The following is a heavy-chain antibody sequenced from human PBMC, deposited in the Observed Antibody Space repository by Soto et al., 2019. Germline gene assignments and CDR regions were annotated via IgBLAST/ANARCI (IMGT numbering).Heavy chain of an antibody. CDR1: GFSFSTYA. V-gene: IGHV3-23*01. CDR2: ISAGGGNT. J-gene: IGHJ5*02. Sequence: EVQLLESGGGLVQPWGSLRLSCAVSGFSFSTYAMSWVRQAPGKGLEWVSGISAGGGNTYYADSVRGRFTISRDNSKDTLYLQITSLRAEDTAFYYCAKHAEYQLVSWFDPWGQGTLVTVSS. D-gene: IGHD2-2*01. CDR3: AKHAEYQLVSWFDP.